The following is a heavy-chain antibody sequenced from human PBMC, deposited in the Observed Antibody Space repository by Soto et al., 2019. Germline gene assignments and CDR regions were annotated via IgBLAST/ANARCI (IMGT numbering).Heavy chain of an antibody. CDR1: GFTFSSYA. D-gene: IGHD2-2*01. J-gene: IGHJ5*02. Sequence: PGGSLRLSCAASGFTFSSYAMSWVRQAPGKGLEWVSAISGSGGSTYYADSVKGRFTISRDNSKNTLYLEMNSLRAEDTAVYYCAKAGVPAAMRHWFDPWGQGTLVTVSS. V-gene: IGHV3-23*01. CDR2: ISGSGGST. CDR3: AKAGVPAAMRHWFDP.